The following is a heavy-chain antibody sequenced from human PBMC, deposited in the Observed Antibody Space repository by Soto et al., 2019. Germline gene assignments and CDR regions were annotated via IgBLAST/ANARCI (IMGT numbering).Heavy chain of an antibody. J-gene: IGHJ3*02. CDR1: GFTFSSYG. D-gene: IGHD5-12*01. CDR3: ARESQDGYNSAFDI. CDR2: IWYDGSNK. Sequence: GGSLRLSCAASGFTFSSYGMHWVRQAPGKGLEWVAVIWYDGSNKYYADSVKGRFTISRDNSKNTLYLQMNSLRAEDTAVYYCARESQDGYNSAFDIWGQGTMVTVS. V-gene: IGHV3-33*01.